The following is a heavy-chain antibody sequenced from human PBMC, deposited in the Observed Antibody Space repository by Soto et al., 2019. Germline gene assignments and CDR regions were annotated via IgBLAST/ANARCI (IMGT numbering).Heavy chain of an antibody. Sequence: PSLTCTVSGGSVSSESHYWSWIRQTPRKGLEWIGYIYYTGSTNYNPSLNGRVSMSVDTCRDQLSLRLRSVTRADTAVYYCARDQDYFRSGSYYYAMEVWGQGTKVTVSS. J-gene: IGHJ6*02. CDR2: IYYTGST. CDR3: ARDQDYFRSGSYYYAMEV. CDR1: GGSVSSESHY. V-gene: IGHV4-61*01. D-gene: IGHD3-3*01.